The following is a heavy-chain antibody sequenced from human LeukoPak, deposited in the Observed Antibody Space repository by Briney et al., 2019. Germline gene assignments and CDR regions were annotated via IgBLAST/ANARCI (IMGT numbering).Heavy chain of an antibody. D-gene: IGHD6-6*01. CDR1: GGSFSGYY. CDR3: ARAIEYIDY. J-gene: IGHJ4*02. CDR2: INHSGST. V-gene: IGHV4-34*01. Sequence: SETLSLTCAVYGGSFSGYYWSWIRQPPGKGLEWIGEINHSGSTNYNPSLKSRVTISVDTSKNQFSLKLSSVTAADTAVYYCARAIEYIDYWGQGTLVTVSS.